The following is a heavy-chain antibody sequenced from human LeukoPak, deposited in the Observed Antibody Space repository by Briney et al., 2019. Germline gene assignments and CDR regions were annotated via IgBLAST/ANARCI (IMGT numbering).Heavy chain of an antibody. CDR1: GFTFSKYA. Sequence: PGGSLRLSCAASGFTFSKYAMTWVRQPPGRGLVWLARINPDDKSTSYADSVKGRFTISIDDAKETLFLQMNSLTAEDTAVYYCLTIVETPIDAFDIWGQGAMVTVSS. D-gene: IGHD4-23*01. V-gene: IGHV3-74*01. CDR2: INPDDKST. J-gene: IGHJ3*02. CDR3: LTIVETPIDAFDI.